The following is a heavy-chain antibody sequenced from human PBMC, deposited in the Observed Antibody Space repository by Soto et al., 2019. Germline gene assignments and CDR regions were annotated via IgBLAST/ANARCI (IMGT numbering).Heavy chain of an antibody. V-gene: IGHV3-30*18. CDR2: ISYDGSDK. J-gene: IGHJ4*02. CDR1: GFTFSSYA. Sequence: PGGSLRLSCAASGFTFSSYAMHWVRQAPGKGLEWVAVISYDGSDKYYADSVKGRFTISRDNSKNTLNLQMNSLRADDTAVYYCAKALGELSPESYDYWGQGTLVTFSS. CDR3: AKALGELSPESYDY. D-gene: IGHD3-16*02.